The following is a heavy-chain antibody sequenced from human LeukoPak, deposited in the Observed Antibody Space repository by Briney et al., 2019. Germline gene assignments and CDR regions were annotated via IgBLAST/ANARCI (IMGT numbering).Heavy chain of an antibody. D-gene: IGHD1-26*01. Sequence: SQTLSLTCTVSGGAITSHSWSWIRQPPRKGLEWIGDINYSGSTHYNPSPKSRLTMSLYTSQNTFSLWLSSVTPAHTPLFYCARHYDGGESRSYYEEYWGQGVLVSVSS. J-gene: IGHJ4*02. CDR2: INYSGST. V-gene: IGHV4-59*08. CDR1: GGAITSHS. CDR3: ARHYDGGESRSYYEEY.